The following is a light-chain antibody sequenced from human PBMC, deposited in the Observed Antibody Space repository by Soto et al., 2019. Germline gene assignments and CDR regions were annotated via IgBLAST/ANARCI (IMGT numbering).Light chain of an antibody. J-gene: IGLJ1*01. CDR1: SSDVGSYNL. Sequence: QTALTQPASVAGSPGQSITISCTGTSSDVGSYNLVSWYQQHPGKAPKLMIYEVSKRPSGVSNRFSGSKPGNTASLTISGLQAEDEADYYCCSYAGSYYVFGTGTKVTV. CDR3: CSYAGSYYV. CDR2: EVS. V-gene: IGLV2-23*02.